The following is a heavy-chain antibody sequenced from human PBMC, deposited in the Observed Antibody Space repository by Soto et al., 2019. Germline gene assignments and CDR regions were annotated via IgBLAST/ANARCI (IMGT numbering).Heavy chain of an antibody. V-gene: IGHV3-33*01. CDR1: GFTLSSNG. D-gene: IGHD4-4*01. J-gene: IGHJ3*02. Sequence: GGSLRLSCAASGFTLSSNGMHWVRQAPGKGLEWVAFIWYDGSDKYYADSVKGRFTISRDNPKDTLYLQMNSLRAEDTAVYYCARDRYPNYPPDAFDIWGQGALVTVSS. CDR2: IWYDGSDK. CDR3: ARDRYPNYPPDAFDI.